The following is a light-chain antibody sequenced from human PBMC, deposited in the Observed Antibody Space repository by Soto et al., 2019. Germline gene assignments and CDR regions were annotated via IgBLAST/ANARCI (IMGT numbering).Light chain of an antibody. CDR1: SSDVGGYNS. Sequence: QSVLTQPASVSGSPGQSITISCTGTSSDVGGYNSVSWYQQHPGKAPKLMIYEVTNRPSGASNRFSGSKSGNTASLTISVLQSEDEADYYCSSDTRSSVVFGGGTKVTVL. CDR3: SSDTRSSVV. J-gene: IGLJ2*01. CDR2: EVT. V-gene: IGLV2-14*01.